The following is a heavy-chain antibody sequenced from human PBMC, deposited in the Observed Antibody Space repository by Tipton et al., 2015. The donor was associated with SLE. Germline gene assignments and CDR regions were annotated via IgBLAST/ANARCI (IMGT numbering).Heavy chain of an antibody. V-gene: IGHV3-30*04. CDR2: VSFDGNDK. CDR1: GFTFSSYA. CDR3: ARDCQGSYSYGDY. J-gene: IGHJ4*02. Sequence: SLRLSCTASGFTFSSYAIHWVRQAPGKGLEWVAIVSFDGNDKFYADSVRGRFTISRDNSKNTVSLQMSSLRLEDTAVYYCARDCQGSYSYGDYWGQGTLVTVSS. D-gene: IGHD5-18*01.